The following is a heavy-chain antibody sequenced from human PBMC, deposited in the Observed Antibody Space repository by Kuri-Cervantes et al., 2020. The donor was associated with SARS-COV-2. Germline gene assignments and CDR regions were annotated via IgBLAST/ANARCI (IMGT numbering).Heavy chain of an antibody. V-gene: IGHV4-30-4*08. CDR3: ARAAVAGHDI. D-gene: IGHD6-19*01. Sequence: LRLSCTVSGGSISSGDYYWSWIRQPPGKGLEWIGYIYYSGSTNYNPSLKSRVTISVDTSKNQFSLKLSSVTAADTAVYYCARAAVAGHDIWGQGTMVTVSS. CDR2: IYYSGST. J-gene: IGHJ3*02. CDR1: GGSISSGDYY.